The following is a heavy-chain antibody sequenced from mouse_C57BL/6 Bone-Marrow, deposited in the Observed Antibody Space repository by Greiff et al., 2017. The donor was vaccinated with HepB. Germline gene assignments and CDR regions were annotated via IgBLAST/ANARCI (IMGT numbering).Heavy chain of an antibody. J-gene: IGHJ3*01. Sequence: EVQLQQSGPELVKPGASVKMSCKASGYTFTDYNMHWVKQSHGKSLEWIGYINPNNGGTSYNQKFKGKATLTVNKSSSTAYMELRSLTSDDSAVYYCARSGLLLRSSTAWFAYWGQGTLVTVSA. CDR2: INPNNGGT. CDR1: GYTFTDYN. V-gene: IGHV1-22*01. CDR3: ARSGLLLRSSTAWFAY. D-gene: IGHD1-1*01.